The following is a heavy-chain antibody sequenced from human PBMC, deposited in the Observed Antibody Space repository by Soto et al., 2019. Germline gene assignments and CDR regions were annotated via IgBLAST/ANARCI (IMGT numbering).Heavy chain of an antibody. CDR3: ATVGYCSSTSCQTRYYYYGMDV. CDR2: ISRSGSDI. CDR1: GFTFSSYA. V-gene: IGHV3-21*05. Sequence: PGGSLRLSCAASGFTFSSYAMSWVRQAPGKGLEWVSYISRSGSDIYYADSVKGRFTISRDNAKNSLFLQMNSLRAEDTAVYYCATVGYCSSTSCQTRYYYYGMDVWGQGTTVTVSS. J-gene: IGHJ6*02. D-gene: IGHD2-2*03.